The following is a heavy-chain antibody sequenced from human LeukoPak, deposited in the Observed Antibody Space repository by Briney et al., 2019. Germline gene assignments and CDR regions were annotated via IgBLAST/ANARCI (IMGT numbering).Heavy chain of an antibody. J-gene: IGHJ4*02. V-gene: IGHV3-74*01. CDR2: INSDGSST. CDR3: AREGDGDDVDFDY. D-gene: IGHD4-17*01. Sequence: GGSLRLSCAASGFTFSSYWMHWVRQAPGKGLVWVSRINSDGSSTSYADSVKGRFTISRDNAKNTLYLQMNSLRAEDTAVYYCAREGDGDDVDFDYWGQGTLATVSS. CDR1: GFTFSSYW.